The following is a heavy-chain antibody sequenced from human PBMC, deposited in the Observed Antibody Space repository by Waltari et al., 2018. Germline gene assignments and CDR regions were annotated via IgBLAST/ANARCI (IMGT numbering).Heavy chain of an antibody. V-gene: IGHV3-21*01. Sequence: EVQLVESGGGLVKPGGSLRLYCAACGFTFSLYNMNWVRQAPGKGLEWVSSISASSTYIYYADSMKGRFTISRDNAKNSLYLQMNSLRAEDTAVYYCASGYSSSSLDYWGQGTLVTVSS. D-gene: IGHD6-6*01. CDR3: ASGYSSSSLDY. CDR2: ISASSTYI. CDR1: GFTFSLYN. J-gene: IGHJ4*02.